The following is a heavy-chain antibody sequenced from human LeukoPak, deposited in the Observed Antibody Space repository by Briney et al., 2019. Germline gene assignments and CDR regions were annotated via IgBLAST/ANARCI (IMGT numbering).Heavy chain of an antibody. CDR2: ISGSGGST. Sequence: PGGSLRLSCAASGFTFSSYAMSWVRQAPGKGLEWVSGISGSGGSTYYADSVKGRFTISRDNSKNTLYLQMNSLGAEDTAVYYCAKGSADYRDYVDLDYWGQGTLVTVSS. CDR3: AKGSADYRDYVDLDY. D-gene: IGHD4-17*01. V-gene: IGHV3-23*01. J-gene: IGHJ4*02. CDR1: GFTFSSYA.